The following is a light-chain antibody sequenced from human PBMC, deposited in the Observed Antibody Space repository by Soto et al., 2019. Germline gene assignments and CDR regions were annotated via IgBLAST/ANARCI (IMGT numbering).Light chain of an antibody. V-gene: IGKV3-11*01. Sequence: EIVLTPSPSILSFSPGERASPSCRASQSVSSYLAWYQQKPGQAPRLLIYDASNRATGIPARFSGSGSGTDFTLTISSLEPEDFAVYYCQQRSNLITFGQGTRLEIK. CDR3: QQRSNLIT. CDR2: DAS. CDR1: QSVSSY. J-gene: IGKJ5*01.